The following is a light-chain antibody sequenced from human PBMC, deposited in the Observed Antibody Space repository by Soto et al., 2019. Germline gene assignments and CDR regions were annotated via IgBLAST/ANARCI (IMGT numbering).Light chain of an antibody. CDR2: DAS. CDR1: QGISSA. V-gene: IGKV1D-13*01. J-gene: IGKJ4*01. Sequence: AIQLTQSPSSLSASVGDRVTITCRASQGISSALAWYQQKPWKAPKLLIYDASSLESGVPSRFSGSGSGTDFTLTISSRQPEDFATYYCQQFNNSALTFGGGTKVEIK. CDR3: QQFNNSALT.